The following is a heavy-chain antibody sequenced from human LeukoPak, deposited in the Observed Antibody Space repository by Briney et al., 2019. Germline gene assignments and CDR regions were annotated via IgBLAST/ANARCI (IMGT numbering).Heavy chain of an antibody. CDR3: ARSPRGYSYGPTFDY. V-gene: IGHV1-2*04. CDR2: VNPNSGGT. CDR1: GYTFTGYY. J-gene: IGHJ4*02. D-gene: IGHD5-18*01. Sequence: GASVKVSCKASGYTFTGYYMHWVRQAPGQGLEWMGWVNPNSGGTNYAQKFQGWVTMTRDTSISTAYMELSRLRSDETAVYYCARSPRGYSYGPTFDYWGQGTLVTVSS.